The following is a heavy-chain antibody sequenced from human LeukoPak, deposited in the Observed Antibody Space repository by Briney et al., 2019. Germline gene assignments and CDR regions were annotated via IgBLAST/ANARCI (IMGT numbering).Heavy chain of an antibody. Sequence: GGSLRLSCAASGFTFSSFAMTWVRQAPGRGLEWVSSISGSIDNTYYADSVKGRFTISRDNAKNSLYLQMNSLRAEDTAVYYCARDSKRDHLRYFDWSTGAGGTLDYWGQGTLVTVSS. J-gene: IGHJ4*02. CDR3: ARDSKRDHLRYFDWSTGAGGTLDY. CDR1: GFTFSSFA. D-gene: IGHD3-9*01. V-gene: IGHV3-21*01. CDR2: ISGSIDNT.